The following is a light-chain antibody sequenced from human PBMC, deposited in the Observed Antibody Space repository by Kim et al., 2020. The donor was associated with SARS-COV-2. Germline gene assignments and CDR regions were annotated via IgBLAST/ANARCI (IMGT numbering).Light chain of an antibody. V-gene: IGKV3-20*01. CDR3: QQYGSSPYT. Sequence: EIVLTQSPGTLSLSPGERVTLSCRASQSVSKNYLAWYQQKPGQAPRLLIYAASSRATGIPDRFSGSGSGTDFTLTISRLEPEDFAVYYGQQYGSSPYTFGQGTKLEI. CDR1: QSVSKNY. CDR2: AAS. J-gene: IGKJ2*01.